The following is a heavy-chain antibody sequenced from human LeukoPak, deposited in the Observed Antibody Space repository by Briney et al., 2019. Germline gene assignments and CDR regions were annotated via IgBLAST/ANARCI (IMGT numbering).Heavy chain of an antibody. D-gene: IGHD3-22*01. CDR2: ISYDGSNK. V-gene: IGHV3-30*18. Sequence: TGGSLRLSCAASGFTFSSYGMHWVRQAPGKGLEWVAVISYDGSNKYYADSVKGRFTISRDNSKNTLYLQMNSLRAEDTAVYYCAKDSTPTYYDSSGYYDPWGQGTLVTVSS. CDR3: AKDSTPTYYDSSGYYDP. J-gene: IGHJ5*02. CDR1: GFTFSSYG.